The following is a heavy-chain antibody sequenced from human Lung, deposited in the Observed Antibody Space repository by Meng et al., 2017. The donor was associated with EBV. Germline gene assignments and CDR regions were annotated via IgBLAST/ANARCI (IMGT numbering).Heavy chain of an antibody. V-gene: IGHV3-21*02. CDR3: ARDLTAVAAFDY. Sequence: EVQLVESGGGLVKAGWALRLSCAASGFTFNHYNMHWVRQAPGKGLEWVSSITGVSSYIYYAESVKGRFTISRDNAKNSLFLQMNSLRADDTGVYYCARDLTAVAAFDYWGQGNLVTVSS. D-gene: IGHD6-19*01. CDR2: ITGVSSYI. CDR1: GFTFNHYN. J-gene: IGHJ4*02.